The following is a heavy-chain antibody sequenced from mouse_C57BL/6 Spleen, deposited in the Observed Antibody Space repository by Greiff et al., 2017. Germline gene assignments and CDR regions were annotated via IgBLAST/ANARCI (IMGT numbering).Heavy chain of an antibody. D-gene: IGHD2-14*01. CDR1: GFTFSDYG. V-gene: IGHV5-17*01. Sequence: EVKVEESGGGLVKPGGSLKLSCAASGFTFSDYGMHWVRQAPETGLEWVAYISSGSSTIYYADTVKGRFTISRDNAKNTLFLQMTSLRSEDTAMYYCARRYGVLGYFDVWGTGTTVTVSS. CDR3: ARRYGVLGYFDV. CDR2: ISSGSSTI. J-gene: IGHJ1*03.